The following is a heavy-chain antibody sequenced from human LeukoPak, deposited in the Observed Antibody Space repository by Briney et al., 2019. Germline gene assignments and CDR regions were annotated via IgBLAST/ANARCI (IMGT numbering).Heavy chain of an antibody. D-gene: IGHD1-26*01. Sequence: ASVKVSCKASGGTFSSYAISWVRQAPGQGLEWMGGIIPIFGTANYAQKFQGRVTITADESTSTAYMELSSLRSEDTAVYYRARGALRGYYWELRFDYWGQGTLVTVSS. CDR1: GGTFSSYA. CDR3: ARGALRGYYWELRFDY. V-gene: IGHV1-69*01. CDR2: IIPIFGTA. J-gene: IGHJ4*02.